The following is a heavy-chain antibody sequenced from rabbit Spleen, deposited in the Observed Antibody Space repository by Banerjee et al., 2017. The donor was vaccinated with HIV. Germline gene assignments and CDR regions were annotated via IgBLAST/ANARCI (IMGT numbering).Heavy chain of an antibody. CDR2: IAGSSSGFT. CDR3: ARDLTNVIGWNFGL. Sequence: QEQLVESGGGLVQPEGSLALTCKASGFSFSSSDYICWVRQAPGKGLEWISCIAGSSSGFTYSATWAKGRFTISKTSSTTVTLEMTSLTAADTATYFCARDLTNVIGWNFGLWGPGTLVTVS. CDR1: GFSFSSSDY. V-gene: IGHV1S45*01. J-gene: IGHJ4*01. D-gene: IGHD1-1*01.